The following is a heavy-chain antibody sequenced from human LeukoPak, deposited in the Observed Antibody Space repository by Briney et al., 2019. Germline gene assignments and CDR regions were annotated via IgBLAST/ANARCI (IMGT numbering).Heavy chain of an antibody. CDR2: IYTSGST. J-gene: IGHJ3*02. V-gene: IGHV4-61*02. D-gene: IGHD4-17*01. CDR3: ARDHDYGDYDAFDI. Sequence: SETLSLTCTVSGGSISSGSYYWSWIRQPAGKGLEWIGRIYTSGSTNYNPSLKSRVTISVDTSKNQFSLKLSSVTAADTAVYYCARDHDYGDYDAFDIWGQGTMVTVSS. CDR1: GGSISSGSYY.